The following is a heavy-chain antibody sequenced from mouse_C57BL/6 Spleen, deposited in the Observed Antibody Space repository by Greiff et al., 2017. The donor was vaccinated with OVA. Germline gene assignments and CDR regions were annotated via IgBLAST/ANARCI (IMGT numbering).Heavy chain of an antibody. CDR2: IDPSGSET. J-gene: IGHJ4*01. CDR1: GYTFTSYW. Sequence: VQLQQPGAELVRPGSSVKLSCKASGYTFTSYWMHWVKQRPIQGLEWIGNIDPSGSETHYNQKFKDKATLTVDKSSSTAYMQLSSLTSEDSAVYYCARYSNRDYAMDYWGQGTSVTVSS. CDR3: ARYSNRDYAMDY. V-gene: IGHV1-52*01. D-gene: IGHD2-5*01.